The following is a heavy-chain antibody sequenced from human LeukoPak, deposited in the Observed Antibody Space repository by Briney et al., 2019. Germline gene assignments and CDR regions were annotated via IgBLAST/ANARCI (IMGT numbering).Heavy chain of an antibody. J-gene: IGHJ4*02. CDR1: GGSLRSSGHW. Sequence: SETLSLTCTVSGGSLRSSGHWWVWIRQPPGKGLEWIGSIHYSGKVYYNPSLESRVTTSVDTSTDQFSLRLSSATAADTAIYYCARQSGDQSSAWYFDAWGQGTLVTVSS. D-gene: IGHD6-19*01. CDR3: ARQSGDQSSAWYFDA. V-gene: IGHV4-39*01. CDR2: IHYSGKV.